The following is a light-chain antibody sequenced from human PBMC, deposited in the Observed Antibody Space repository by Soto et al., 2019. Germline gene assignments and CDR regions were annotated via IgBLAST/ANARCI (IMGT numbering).Light chain of an antibody. CDR2: GVT. V-gene: IGLV2-11*01. J-gene: IGLJ1*01. Sequence: QSALTQPRSVSGSPRQSVTISCTGTSSDVGGYNYVSWYQHHPGKAPKLMIYGVTKRPSGVPDRFSGSKSGNTASLTIYRLQAEDEADYYCCSYAGIYPFVFGTGTKLTVL. CDR1: SSDVGGYNY. CDR3: CSYAGIYPFV.